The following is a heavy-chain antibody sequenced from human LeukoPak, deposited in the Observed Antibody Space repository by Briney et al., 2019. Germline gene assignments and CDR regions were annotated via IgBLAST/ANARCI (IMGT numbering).Heavy chain of an antibody. D-gene: IGHD5-18*01. CDR3: ARGNLLNYPRGYSEIDY. CDR2: INHSGST. Sequence: PSETLSLTCAVYGGSFSGYYWSWIRQPPGKGLEWIGEINHSGSTNYNPSLKSRVTISVDTSKNQFSLKLSSATAADTAVYYCARGNLLNYPRGYSEIDYWGQGTLVTVSS. J-gene: IGHJ4*02. V-gene: IGHV4-34*01. CDR1: GGSFSGYY.